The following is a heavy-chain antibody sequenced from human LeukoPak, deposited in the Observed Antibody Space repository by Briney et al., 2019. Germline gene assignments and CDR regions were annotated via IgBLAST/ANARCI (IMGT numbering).Heavy chain of an antibody. V-gene: IGHV3-64*01. J-gene: IGHJ4*02. D-gene: IGHD2-21*01. CDR2: INSNGDST. CDR1: GFTFSLYA. Sequence: PGGSLRLSCATSGFTFSLYAMHWVRQAPGKGLEFVSAINSNGDSTYYANSVKGRFTIFRDNSKNTLHLQMGSLRPEDMAVYYCAREERGQAINYWGQGTLVTVSS. CDR3: AREERGQAINY.